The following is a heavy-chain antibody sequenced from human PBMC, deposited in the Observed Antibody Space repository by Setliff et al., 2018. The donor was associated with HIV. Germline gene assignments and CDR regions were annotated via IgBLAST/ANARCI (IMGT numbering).Heavy chain of an antibody. CDR3: ASKVHCTNGVCLDAFDI. D-gene: IGHD2-8*01. J-gene: IGHJ3*02. CDR1: GYTFTGYF. CDR2: INPNSGGT. Sequence: ASVKVSCKASGYTFTGYFMHWVRQAPGQGLEWMGRINPNSGGTNYAQKFQGRATMTRDTSTSTAYMELSRLRSDDTAVYYCASKVHCTNGVCLDAFDIWGQGTMVTVSS. V-gene: IGHV1-2*06.